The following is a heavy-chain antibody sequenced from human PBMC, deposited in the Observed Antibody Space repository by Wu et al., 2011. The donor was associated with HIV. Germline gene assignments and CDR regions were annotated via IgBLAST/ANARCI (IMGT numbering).Heavy chain of an antibody. CDR2: IDPSGGST. CDR1: GYTFTSYY. J-gene: IGHJ6*02. CDR3: ARSFRDTYFYYYGISA. V-gene: IGHV1-46*01. Sequence: QVQLVQSGIEVKKPGASVKVSCKASGYTFTSYYIHWLRQAPGQGLEWMGKIDPSGGSTTYAQKFQGRVTMTGDTSTSTVYMELSSLRSEDTAVYYCARSFRDTYFYYYGISAWGQGTTVTVS. D-gene: IGHD3-16*02.